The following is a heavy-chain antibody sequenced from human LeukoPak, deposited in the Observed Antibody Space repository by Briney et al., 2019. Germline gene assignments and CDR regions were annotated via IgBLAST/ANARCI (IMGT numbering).Heavy chain of an antibody. D-gene: IGHD6-13*01. Sequence: PSETLSLTCTVSGGFISSYYWGWIRQPPGKGLECIGSIYYSGSTYYNASLKSRVTISADTSKNQFSLKLSSVTAADTAVYYCARDRGYSSSWYNWFDPWGQGTLVTVSS. J-gene: IGHJ5*02. V-gene: IGHV4-39*07. CDR3: ARDRGYSSSWYNWFDP. CDR1: GGFISSYY. CDR2: IYYSGST.